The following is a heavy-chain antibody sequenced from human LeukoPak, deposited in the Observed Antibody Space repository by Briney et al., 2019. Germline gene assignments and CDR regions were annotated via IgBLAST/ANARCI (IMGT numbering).Heavy chain of an antibody. CDR2: IIPILGIA. V-gene: IGHV1-69*04. D-gene: IGHD2-2*01. J-gene: IGHJ4*02. Sequence: SVKVSCKASGGTFSSYAISWVRQAPGQGLEWMGRIIPILGIANYAQKFQGRVTITADKSTSTAYMELSSLRSEDTAVYYCESSSAGYYFDYWGQGTLVTVSS. CDR3: ESSSAGYYFDY. CDR1: GGTFSSYA.